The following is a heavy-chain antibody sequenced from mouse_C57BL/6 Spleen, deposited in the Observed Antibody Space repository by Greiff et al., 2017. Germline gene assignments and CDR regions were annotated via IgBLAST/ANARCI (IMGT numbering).Heavy chain of an antibody. CDR3: GRKCEGDAMAY. D-gene: IGHD3-3*01. CDR1: GFSLTSYG. V-gene: IGHV2-2*01. Sequence: VQLQQSGPGLVQPSPSLSITCTASGFSLTSYGVHWVRQSPGKGLEWLGVIWRGGSTDYNAASISRLSISDDNSRSQVFFKRNSLQADDAVFYCCGRKCEGDAMAYWGQGTSVTVS. CDR2: IWRGGST. J-gene: IGHJ4*01.